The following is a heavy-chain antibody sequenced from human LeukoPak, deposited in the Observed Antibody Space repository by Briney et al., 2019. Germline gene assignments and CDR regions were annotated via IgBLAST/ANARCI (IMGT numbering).Heavy chain of an antibody. Sequence: SETLSLTCAVYGGSFSGYYWSWIRQPPGKGLVWIGEINHSGSTNYNPSLKSRVTISVDTSKNQFSLKLSSVTAADTAVYYCARVRGIVVVVAAKLGGHYFDYWGQGTLVTVSS. CDR1: GGSFSGYY. D-gene: IGHD2-15*01. V-gene: IGHV4-34*01. CDR3: ARVRGIVVVVAAKLGGHYFDY. J-gene: IGHJ4*02. CDR2: INHSGST.